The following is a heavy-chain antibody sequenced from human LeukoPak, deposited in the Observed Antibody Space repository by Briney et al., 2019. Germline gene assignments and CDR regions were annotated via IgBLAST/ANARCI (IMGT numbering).Heavy chain of an antibody. CDR1: AFIFSGHW. CDR2: IKEDGSER. Sequence: GSLRLSCEASAFIFSGHWLNWVRQTPGKGLEWVASIKEDGSERQYVDSVKGRFSISRDNTKGSLFLQLSNLRAEDTAVYFCARGGGLDVWGQGATVTVSS. J-gene: IGHJ6*02. D-gene: IGHD3-16*01. V-gene: IGHV3-7*03. CDR3: ARGGGLDV.